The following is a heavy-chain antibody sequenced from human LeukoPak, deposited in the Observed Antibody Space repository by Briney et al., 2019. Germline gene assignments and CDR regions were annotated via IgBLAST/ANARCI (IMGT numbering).Heavy chain of an antibody. CDR3: ARVRVAATPARYFDY. Sequence: ASVKVSCKASGYTFTGYYMHWVRQAPGQGLEWMGWINPNSGGTNYAQKFQGRVTMTRDTSISTAYMELSRLRSDDTAVYYCARVRVAATPARYFDYWAQAPLVTVSS. CDR1: GYTFTGYY. CDR2: INPNSGGT. J-gene: IGHJ4*02. D-gene: IGHD2-15*01. V-gene: IGHV1-2*02.